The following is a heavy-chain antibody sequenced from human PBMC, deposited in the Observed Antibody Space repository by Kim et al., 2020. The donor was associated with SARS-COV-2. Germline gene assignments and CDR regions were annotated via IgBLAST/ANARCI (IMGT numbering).Heavy chain of an antibody. J-gene: IGHJ4*02. Sequence: TYNPSLKSRVTISVDTSKNQFSLKLSSVTAADTAVYYCARKGYSSSSKDYWGQGTLVTVSS. D-gene: IGHD6-6*01. CDR3: ARKGYSSSSKDY. V-gene: IGHV4-34*01.